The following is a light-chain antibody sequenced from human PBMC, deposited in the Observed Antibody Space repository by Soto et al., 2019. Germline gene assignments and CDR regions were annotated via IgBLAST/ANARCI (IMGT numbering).Light chain of an antibody. Sequence: ILMTQSPATLSVSPGERATLSCRASQSVSSKLAWYQQKPGQAPRLLIYGASTRASGVPARFSGSGSGTEFILTISRLQSEDFAVYYCQQYDTWPPWTFGQGTKVEIK. CDR1: QSVSSK. CDR3: QQYDTWPPWT. V-gene: IGKV3-15*01. J-gene: IGKJ1*01. CDR2: GAS.